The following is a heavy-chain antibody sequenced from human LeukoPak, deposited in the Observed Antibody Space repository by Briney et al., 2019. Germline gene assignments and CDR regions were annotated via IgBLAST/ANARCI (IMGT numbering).Heavy chain of an antibody. V-gene: IGHV3-21*01. Sequence: PGGSLRLSCAASGFTFSTYSMNWVRQAPGKGLEWVSSISSSSSYIYYADSVQGRFTISRDNAKNSLYLQMNSLRAEDTAVYYCARGRYYGSGSNRAFEIWDQGTMVTVSS. J-gene: IGHJ3*02. CDR1: GFTFSTYS. D-gene: IGHD3-10*01. CDR2: ISSSSSYI. CDR3: ARGRYYGSGSNRAFEI.